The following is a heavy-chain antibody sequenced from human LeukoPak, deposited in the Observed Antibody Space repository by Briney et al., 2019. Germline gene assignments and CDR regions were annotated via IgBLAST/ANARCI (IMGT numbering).Heavy chain of an antibody. CDR3: ARGTVTRWLNWFDP. CDR1: GGSINSYY. J-gene: IGHJ5*02. V-gene: IGHV4-4*07. CDR2: IYTSGST. D-gene: IGHD4-17*01. Sequence: PSETLSLTCTVSGGSINSYYWSWIRQPAGKGLEWIGHIYTSGSTNYNPSLKSRVTMSVDTSKNQFSLKLSSVTAADTAIYYCARGTVTRWLNWFDPWGQGTLVTVSS.